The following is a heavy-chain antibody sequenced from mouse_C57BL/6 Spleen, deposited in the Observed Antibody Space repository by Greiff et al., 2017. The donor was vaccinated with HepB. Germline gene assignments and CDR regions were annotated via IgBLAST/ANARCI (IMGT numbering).Heavy chain of an antibody. V-gene: IGHV1-52*01. D-gene: IGHD1-1*02. Sequence: QVQLQQPGAELVRPGSSVKLSCKASGYTFTSYWMHWVKQRPIQGLEWIGNIDPSDSETHYNQKFKDKATLTVDKSSSTAYMQLSSLTSEDSAVYYCARRGGNYLDYWGQGTTLTVSS. CDR3: ARRGGNYLDY. CDR2: IDPSDSET. CDR1: GYTFTSYW. J-gene: IGHJ2*01.